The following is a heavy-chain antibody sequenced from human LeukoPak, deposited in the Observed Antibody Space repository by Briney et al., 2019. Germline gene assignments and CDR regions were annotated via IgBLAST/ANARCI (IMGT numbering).Heavy chain of an antibody. CDR3: ARDGHGDYDFDY. V-gene: IGHV3-21*01. CDR1: GFTFSSYS. D-gene: IGHD4-17*01. Sequence: PGGSLRLSCAASGFTFSSYSMNRVRQAPGKGLEWVSSISSSSSYIYYADSVKGRFTISRDNAKNSLYLQMNSLRAEDTAVYYCARDGHGDYDFDYWGQGTLVTVSS. CDR2: ISSSSSYI. J-gene: IGHJ4*02.